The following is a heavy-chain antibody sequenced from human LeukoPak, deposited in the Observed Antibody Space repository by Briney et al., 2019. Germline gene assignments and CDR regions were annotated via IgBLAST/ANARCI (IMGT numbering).Heavy chain of an antibody. CDR1: GGSFSGYY. V-gene: IGHV4-34*01. CDR3: ARDIMITFGGVIVQDY. CDR2: INHSGST. J-gene: IGHJ4*02. Sequence: SETLSLTCAVYGGSFSGYYWSWIRQPPGKELEWIGEINHSGSTNYNPSLKSRVTISVDTSKNQFSLKLSSVTAADTAVYYCARDIMITFGGVIVQDYWGQGTLVTVSS. D-gene: IGHD3-16*02.